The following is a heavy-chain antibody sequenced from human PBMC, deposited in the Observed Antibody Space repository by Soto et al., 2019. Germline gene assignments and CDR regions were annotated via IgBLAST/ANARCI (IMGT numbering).Heavy chain of an antibody. CDR1: GYTFTSYG. D-gene: IGHD2-15*01. Sequence: QVQLVQSGAEVKKPGASVKVSCKASGYTFTSYGISWVRQAPGQGLEWMGWISAYNGNTNYAQKLQGRVTMTTDTSTSTDYMALRSLRSDDTAVYYCARDENTEGGGYYYYYGMDVWGQGTTVTVSS. J-gene: IGHJ6*02. CDR3: ARDENTEGGGYYYYYGMDV. CDR2: ISAYNGNT. V-gene: IGHV1-18*01.